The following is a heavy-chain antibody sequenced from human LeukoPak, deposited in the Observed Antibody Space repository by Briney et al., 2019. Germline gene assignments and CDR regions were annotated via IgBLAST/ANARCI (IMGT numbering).Heavy chain of an antibody. D-gene: IGHD5-18*01. CDR2: FDPEDGET. J-gene: IGHJ4*02. CDR1: GYTLTELS. V-gene: IGHV1-24*01. Sequence: GASVKVSCKVSGYTLTELSMHWVRQAPGKGLEWMGGFDPEDGETIYAQKFQGRVTMTEDTSTDTAYMELSSLRSEDTAVYYCATWASDGGYIYAKYYFDYWGQGTLVTVSS. CDR3: ATWASDGGYIYAKYYFDY.